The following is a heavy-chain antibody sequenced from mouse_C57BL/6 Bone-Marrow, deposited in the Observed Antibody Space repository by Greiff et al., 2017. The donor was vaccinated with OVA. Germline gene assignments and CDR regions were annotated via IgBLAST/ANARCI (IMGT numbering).Heavy chain of an antibody. CDR1: GFTFSDYG. V-gene: IGHV5-17*01. J-gene: IGHJ1*03. D-gene: IGHD2-4*01. CDR2: ISSGSSTI. CDR3: ARDYDYDVNWYFDV. Sequence: EVKLVESGGGLVKPGGSLKLSCAASGFTFSDYGMHWVRQAPEKGLEWVAYISSGSSTIYYADTVKGRFTISRDNAKNTLFLQMTSLRSEDTAMYYCARDYDYDVNWYFDVWGTGTTVTVSS.